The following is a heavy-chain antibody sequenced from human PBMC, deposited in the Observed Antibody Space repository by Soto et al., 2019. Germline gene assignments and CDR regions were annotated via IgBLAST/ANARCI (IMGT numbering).Heavy chain of an antibody. CDR3: ARDKGILEWLTLWPHFDY. CDR1: GGTFSSYA. Sequence: GASVKVSCKASGGTFSSYAISWVRQAPGQGLEWMGGIIPIFGTANYAQKFQGRVTITADESTSTAYMELSSLRSEDTAVYYCARDKGILEWLTLWPHFDYWGQGTLVTVSS. CDR2: IIPIFGTA. V-gene: IGHV1-69*13. J-gene: IGHJ4*02. D-gene: IGHD3-3*01.